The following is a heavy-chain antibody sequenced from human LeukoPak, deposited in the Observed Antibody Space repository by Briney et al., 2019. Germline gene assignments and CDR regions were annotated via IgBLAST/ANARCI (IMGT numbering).Heavy chain of an antibody. D-gene: IGHD6-13*01. Sequence: ASVKVSCKASGYTFTRYGISWVRQAAGQGLEWMGWISAYNGNTNYAQKLQGRVTMTTDTSTSTAYMELRSLRSDDTAVYYCARVQQLEAPLQWLTRDLFDYWGQGTLVTVSS. J-gene: IGHJ4*02. CDR3: ARVQQLEAPLQWLTRDLFDY. V-gene: IGHV1-18*01. CDR2: ISAYNGNT. CDR1: GYTFTRYG.